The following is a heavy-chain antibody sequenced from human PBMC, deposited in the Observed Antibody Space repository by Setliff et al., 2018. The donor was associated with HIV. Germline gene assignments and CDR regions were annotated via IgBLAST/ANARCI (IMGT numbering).Heavy chain of an antibody. CDR1: GYTLTKLS. CDR2: SSAYNGNT. J-gene: IGHJ3*02. V-gene: IGHV1-18*01. D-gene: IGHD2-21*02. CDR3: ARGRFHIVVVTAMNAFDI. Sequence: ASVKVSCKVSGYTLTKLSMHWVRQAPGKGLEWMGWSSAYNGNTNSAQKFQGRVTMTTDTSTSTAYMELRSLKSDDTAVYYCARGRFHIVVVTAMNAFDIWGQGTKVTVSS.